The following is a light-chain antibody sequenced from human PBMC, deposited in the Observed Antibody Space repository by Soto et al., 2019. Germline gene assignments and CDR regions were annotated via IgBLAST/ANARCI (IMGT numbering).Light chain of an antibody. CDR1: QSISTN. J-gene: IGKJ2*01. V-gene: IGKV1-39*01. Sequence: DIQMTQSPSSLSASVGDSVTITCRASQSISTNLNWYQHKPGKAPNLLIYAASTLQTGVPSRFTGSGSGTDFTFTISSLHPEDFATYYCQQSYNTPYTFGTGTKVDIK. CDR2: AAS. CDR3: QQSYNTPYT.